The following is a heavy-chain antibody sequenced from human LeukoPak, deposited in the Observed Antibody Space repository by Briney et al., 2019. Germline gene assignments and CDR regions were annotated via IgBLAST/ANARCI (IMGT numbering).Heavy chain of an antibody. V-gene: IGHV3-23*01. Sequence: GGSLRLSCAASGFTFSSYAMSWVRQAPGKGLEWVSAISGRGGSTYYADSVKGRFTISRDNSKNTLYLQMNSLRAEDTAVYNCAIAAAGKGSMDVWGKGTTVTVSS. CDR2: ISGRGGST. J-gene: IGHJ6*04. CDR3: AIAAAGKGSMDV. D-gene: IGHD6-13*01. CDR1: GFTFSSYA.